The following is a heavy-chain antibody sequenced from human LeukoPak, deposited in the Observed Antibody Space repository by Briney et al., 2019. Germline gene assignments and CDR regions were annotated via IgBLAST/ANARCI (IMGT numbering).Heavy chain of an antibody. D-gene: IGHD1-26*01. CDR2: ISYDGSNK. V-gene: IGHV3-30*18. CDR1: GFTVSSNY. Sequence: GGSLRLSCAASGFTVSSNYMSWVRQAPGKGLEWAAVISYDGSNKYYADSVKGRFTISRDNSKDTLYLQMNSLRAEDTAVYYCAKEVGTFTLDYWGQGTLVTVSS. J-gene: IGHJ4*02. CDR3: AKEVGTFTLDY.